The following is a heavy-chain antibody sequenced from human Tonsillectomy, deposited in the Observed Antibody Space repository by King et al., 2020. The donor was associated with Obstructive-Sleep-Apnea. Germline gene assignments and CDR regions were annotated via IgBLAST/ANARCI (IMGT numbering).Heavy chain of an antibody. CDR2: IYYSGST. J-gene: IGHJ4*02. V-gene: IGHV4-59*01. Sequence: QLQESGPGLVKPSETLSLTCTVSGGSITYYYWSWIRQPPGKGLEWIGDIYYSGSTNYNPSLKSRVTISVDTSKNQFSLKLTSVTAADTAVYYCARGGYFDYWGQGTLVTVSS. CDR1: GGSITYYY. CDR3: ARGGYFDY.